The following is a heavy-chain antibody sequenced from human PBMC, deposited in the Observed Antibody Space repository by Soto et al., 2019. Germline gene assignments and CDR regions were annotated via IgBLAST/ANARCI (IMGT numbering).Heavy chain of an antibody. CDR2: INPNSGGT. Sequence: ASVKVSCKASGYTFTGYYMHWVRQAPGQGLEWMGWINPNSGGTNYAQKFQGWVTMTRDTSISTAYMELSRLRSDDTAVYYCARGDGYCSGGSCPDNWFDPWGQGTLVTVSS. J-gene: IGHJ5*02. D-gene: IGHD2-15*01. CDR3: ARGDGYCSGGSCPDNWFDP. V-gene: IGHV1-2*04. CDR1: GYTFTGYY.